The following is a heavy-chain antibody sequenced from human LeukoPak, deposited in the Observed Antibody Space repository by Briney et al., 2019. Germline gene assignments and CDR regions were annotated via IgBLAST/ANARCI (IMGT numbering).Heavy chain of an antibody. CDR3: ARVRSGYYFDY. J-gene: IGHJ4*02. CDR2: ISSSSTI. D-gene: IGHD3-22*01. V-gene: IGHV3-48*02. Sequence: GGSLRLSCAGSGFTFSTYSMNWVRQAPGKGLEWVSYISSSSTIYYADSVKGRFTISRDNAKNSLYLQVNSLRDEDTAVYYCARVRSGYYFDYWGQGTLVTVPS. CDR1: GFTFSTYS.